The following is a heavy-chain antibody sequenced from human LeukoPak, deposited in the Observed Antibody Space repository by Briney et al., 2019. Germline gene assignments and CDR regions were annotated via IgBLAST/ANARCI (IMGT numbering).Heavy chain of an antibody. J-gene: IGHJ4*02. CDR2: IKQDGSKK. V-gene: IGHV3-7*03. CDR3: ARVASSGSPYFDY. D-gene: IGHD6-19*01. CDR1: GFTFSSYW. Sequence: QTGGSLRLSCAASGFTFSSYWMSWVRKAPGKGLELVANIKQDGSKKYYVDSVKGRFTISRDNAKNTLYLQMNSMRAEDTAVYYCARVASSGSPYFDYWGQGTLVTVSS.